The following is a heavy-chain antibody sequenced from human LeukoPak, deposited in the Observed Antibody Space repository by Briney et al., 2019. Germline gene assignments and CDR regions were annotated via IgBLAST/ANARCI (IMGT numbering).Heavy chain of an antibody. D-gene: IGHD3-10*01. CDR2: INPKSGDT. J-gene: IGHJ4*02. CDR1: RYIFTGYQ. V-gene: IGHV1-2*02. Sequence: ASVKVSCKASRYIFTGYQIHWVRQAPGEGLEWMGWINPKSGDTNYAQNFRDRVTVTRDSSVSTVYMELKSLRSDDTALYYCAREGRWESGYKFGSGTSALDFWGQGTLVSVSS. CDR3: AREGRWESGYKFGSGTSALDF.